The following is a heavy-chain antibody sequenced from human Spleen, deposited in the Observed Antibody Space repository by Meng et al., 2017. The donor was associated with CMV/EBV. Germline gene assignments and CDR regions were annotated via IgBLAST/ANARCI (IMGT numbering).Heavy chain of an antibody. CDR3: ARPGIVGVTAFNY. CDR2: IYPGDSDT. V-gene: IGHV5-51*01. CDR1: GYSFSSYW. J-gene: IGHJ4*02. D-gene: IGHD1-26*01. Sequence: KVSCKGSGYSFSSYWIGWVRQMPGKGLEWMGIIYPGDSDTRYSPSFQGQVTISADKAISTAYLQWSSLKASDTAIYYCARPGIVGVTAFNYWGQGTQVTVSS.